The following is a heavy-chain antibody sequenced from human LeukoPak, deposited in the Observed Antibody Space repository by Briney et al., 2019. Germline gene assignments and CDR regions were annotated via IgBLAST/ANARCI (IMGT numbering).Heavy chain of an antibody. D-gene: IGHD3-3*01. CDR3: ARAAWPRYDFWSGSKDY. Sequence: GSSVKVSCKASGYTFTGYYMHWVRQAPGQGLEWMGWINPNSGGTNYAQKFQGRVTMTRDTSISTAYMELSRLRSDDTAVYYCARAAWPRYDFWSGSKDYWGQGTLVTVSS. CDR2: INPNSGGT. CDR1: GYTFTGYY. J-gene: IGHJ4*02. V-gene: IGHV1-2*02.